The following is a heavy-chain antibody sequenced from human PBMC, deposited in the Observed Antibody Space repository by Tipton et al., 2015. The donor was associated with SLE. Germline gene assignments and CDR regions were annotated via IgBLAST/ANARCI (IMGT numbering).Heavy chain of an antibody. V-gene: IGHV3-21*01. CDR1: GFTFSSYS. J-gene: IGHJ6*03. CDR2: ISSSSSYI. D-gene: IGHD6-13*01. CDR3: ARDPQQLVGLYYYYYMDV. Sequence: GSLRLSCAASGFTFSSYSMNWVRQAPGKGLEWVSSISSSSSYIYYADSVKGRFTISRDNAKNSLYLQMNSLRAEDTAVYYCARDPQQLVGLYYYYYMDVWGKGTTVTVSS.